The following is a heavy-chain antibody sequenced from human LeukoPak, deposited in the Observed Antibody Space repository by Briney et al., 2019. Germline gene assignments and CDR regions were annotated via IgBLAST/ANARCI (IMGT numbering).Heavy chain of an antibody. CDR3: VSFYETY. CDR2: INSDGSWT. CDR1: GFTFSSYW. Sequence: LGGSLRLSCAASGFTFSSYWMHWVRQAPGKGLVWVSHINSDGSWTGYADSVKGRFTISKDNAKNMVYLHMNSLRVDDTAVYYCVSFYETYWGRGTLVTVSS. D-gene: IGHD2-2*01. J-gene: IGHJ4*02. V-gene: IGHV3-74*01.